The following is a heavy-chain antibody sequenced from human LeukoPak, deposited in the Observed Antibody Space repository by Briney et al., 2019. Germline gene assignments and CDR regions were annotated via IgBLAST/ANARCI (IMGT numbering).Heavy chain of an antibody. CDR3: ASVRPGELSLYRFDAFDI. CDR2: IIWNSGSI. Sequence: PGGSLRLSCAASGFTFDDYAMHWVRQAPGKGLEWVSGIIWNSGSIGYADSVKGRFTISRDNSKNTLYLQMNGLRAEDTAVYYCASVRPGELSLYRFDAFDIWGQGTMVPSLQ. V-gene: IGHV3-9*01. J-gene: IGHJ3*02. CDR1: GFTFDDYA. D-gene: IGHD3-16*02.